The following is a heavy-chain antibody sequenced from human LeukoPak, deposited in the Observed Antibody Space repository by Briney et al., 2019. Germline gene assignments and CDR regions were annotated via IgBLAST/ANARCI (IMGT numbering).Heavy chain of an antibody. CDR1: GFTFSSYW. J-gene: IGHJ4*02. V-gene: IGHV3-74*01. CDR2: IKSDGSST. D-gene: IGHD6-13*01. Sequence: PGGSLRLSCAASGFTFSSYWMHWVRQAPGKGLVWVSRIKSDGSSTSYADSVKGRFTVSRDNAENTLYLQMNSLRAEHTAVYYCAPGITAAGTQDYWGQGTLVTVSS. CDR3: APGITAAGTQDY.